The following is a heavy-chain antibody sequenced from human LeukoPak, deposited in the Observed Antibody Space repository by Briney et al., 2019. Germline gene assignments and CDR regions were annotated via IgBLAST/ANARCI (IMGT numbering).Heavy chain of an antibody. CDR1: GGSISSSSYY. V-gene: IGHV4-39*02. CDR2: IDYSGRT. Sequence: SETLSLTCSVSGGSISSSSYYWGWIRQPPGKGLEWIGNIDYSGRTYYNPSPKSRVTILVDTSKNHFSLKLSSVTAADTAVYYCARLHCSGGSCHYYYYYMDVWGKGTTVTVSS. J-gene: IGHJ6*03. D-gene: IGHD2-15*01. CDR3: ARLHCSGGSCHYYYYYMDV.